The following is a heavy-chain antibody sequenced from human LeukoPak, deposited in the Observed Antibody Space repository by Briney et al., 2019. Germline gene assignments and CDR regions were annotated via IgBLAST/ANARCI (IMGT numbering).Heavy chain of an antibody. Sequence: GGSLRLSCAASGFTFSSYGMNWVRQAPGKGLEWVSSITSSSNYIYYADSVKGRFTISRDNAKSSLYLQMNSLRAEDTAVYYCAGPDRDGYNSGYWGQGTLVTVSS. J-gene: IGHJ4*02. CDR2: ITSSSNYI. CDR3: AGPDRDGYNSGY. CDR1: GFTFSSYG. V-gene: IGHV3-21*01. D-gene: IGHD5-24*01.